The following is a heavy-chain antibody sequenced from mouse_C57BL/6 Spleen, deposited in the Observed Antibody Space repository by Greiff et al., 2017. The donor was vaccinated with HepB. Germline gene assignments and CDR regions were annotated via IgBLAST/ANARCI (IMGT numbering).Heavy chain of an antibody. Sequence: QVQLQQPGAELVKPGASVKLSCKASGYTFTSYWMHWVKQRPGRGFEWIGRIDPNSGGTKYNEKFKSKATLTVDKPSSTAYMQLSSLTSEDSAVYYCARLEWDDWFAYWGQGTLVTVSA. CDR1: GYTFTSYW. D-gene: IGHD4-1*01. V-gene: IGHV1-72*01. J-gene: IGHJ3*01. CDR2: IDPNSGGT. CDR3: ARLEWDDWFAY.